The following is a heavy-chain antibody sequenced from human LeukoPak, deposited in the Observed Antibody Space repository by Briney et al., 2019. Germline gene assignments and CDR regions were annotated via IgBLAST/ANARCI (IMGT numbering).Heavy chain of an antibody. CDR3: ARDNPSGYTYGYEHYFYHIDV. V-gene: IGHV4-4*07. CDR1: GGSMNNDY. D-gene: IGHD5-18*01. CDR2: IHSGGTT. J-gene: IGHJ6*03. Sequence: SETLSLTCTVSGGSMNNDYFTWIRQPAGKGLEWIGRIHSGGTTNYNPSLMSRVTLSVDTSKNQISLRLTSVTAADTALYYCARDNPSGYTYGYEHYFYHIDVWGKGTTVTVSS.